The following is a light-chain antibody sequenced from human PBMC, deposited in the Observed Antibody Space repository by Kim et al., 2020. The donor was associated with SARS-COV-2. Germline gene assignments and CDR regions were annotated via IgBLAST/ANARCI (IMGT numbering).Light chain of an antibody. J-gene: IGKJ2*01. Sequence: HPASISCRSSQSLVNRHGTTCLIWLQRRPGQSPRRLIDQVSKRDSGVPDRFSGSGSGTDFKLKISGVEAEDVGVYYRLHYTHWPKTFGQGTKLEI. CDR2: QVS. V-gene: IGKV2-30*01. CDR3: LHYTHWPKT. CDR1: QSLVNRHGTTC.